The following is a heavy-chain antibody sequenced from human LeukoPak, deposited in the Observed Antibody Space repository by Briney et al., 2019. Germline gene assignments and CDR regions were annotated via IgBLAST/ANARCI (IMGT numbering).Heavy chain of an antibody. V-gene: IGHV4-59*02. CDR2: IYYTGTT. CDR3: ARVHYYGSGLSSYFDY. CDR1: GAFVTTYY. J-gene: IGHJ4*01. D-gene: IGHD3-10*01. Sequence: SETLSLPCAVSGAFVTTYYWSWLRQPPGKGLEWLAPIYYTGTTNYNPSLKTRVTISVDTSKSQFSLRLSSVTAADTAMYYCARVHYYGSGLSSYFDYWGHGTLFTVSS.